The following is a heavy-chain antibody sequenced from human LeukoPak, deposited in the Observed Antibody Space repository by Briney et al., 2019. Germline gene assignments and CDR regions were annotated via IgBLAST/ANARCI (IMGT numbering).Heavy chain of an antibody. CDR3: ARGVGPDY. J-gene: IGHJ4*02. V-gene: IGHV3-23*01. CDR1: GFTFSSYA. CDR2: ISGSGGST. Sequence: PGGSLRLSCAASGFTFSSYAMSWVRQAPGKGLEWVSAISGSGGSTYYADSVKGRFTVSRDNAKNSLYLQMNSLRVEDTAVYYCARGVGPDYWGQGTLVTVSS. D-gene: IGHD3-10*01.